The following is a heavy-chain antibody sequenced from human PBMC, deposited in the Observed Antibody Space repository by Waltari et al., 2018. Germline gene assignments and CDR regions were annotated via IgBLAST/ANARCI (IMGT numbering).Heavy chain of an antibody. J-gene: IGHJ3*02. CDR3: TTGSRSSDAFDI. Sequence: EVQLVQSGAEVKKPGATVKISCKVSGYNFLNFNMHWVQQAPGKGLEWMGLVDPEHGETKYAEKFQGRVTIIADTSTNTANMELSSLRSEDTAVYYCTTGSRSSDAFDIWGQGTMVTVSS. CDR1: GYNFLNFN. V-gene: IGHV1-69-2*01. CDR2: VDPEHGET.